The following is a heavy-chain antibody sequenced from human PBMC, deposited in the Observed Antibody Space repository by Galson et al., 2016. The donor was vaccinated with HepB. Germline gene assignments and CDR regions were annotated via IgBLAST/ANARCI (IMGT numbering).Heavy chain of an antibody. CDR1: GVSVSSLY. D-gene: IGHD3-3*01. J-gene: IGHJ5*02. CDR3: ARGGYDFWSGPGSGWFDP. V-gene: IGHV4-59*02. Sequence: ETLSLTCTVSGVSVSSLYWSWIRQPPGKGLEWNGYIYYSGIPNYNPSLKSRVTISVETSKNQFSLKLSSVTAADTAVYYCARGGYDFWSGPGSGWFDPWGQGTLVTVSS. CDR2: IYYSGIP.